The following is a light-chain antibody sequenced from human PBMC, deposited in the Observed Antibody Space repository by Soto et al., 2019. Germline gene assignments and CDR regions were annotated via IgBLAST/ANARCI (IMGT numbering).Light chain of an antibody. CDR1: SSDVGGYNY. J-gene: IGLJ1*01. V-gene: IGLV2-8*01. CDR2: EVS. Sequence: QSALTQPPSAAGSPGQSVTISCTGTSSDVGGYNYVSWYQQHPGKAPKLMLYEVSKRPSVVPDRFSGSKSGNTASLTVSGLQAEDEADYYCSSYAGSNNFYGFGTGTKLTVL. CDR3: SSYAGSNNFYG.